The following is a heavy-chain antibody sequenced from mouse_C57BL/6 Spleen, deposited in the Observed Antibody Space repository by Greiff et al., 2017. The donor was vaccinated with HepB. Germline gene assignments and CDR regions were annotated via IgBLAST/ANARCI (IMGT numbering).Heavy chain of an antibody. J-gene: IGHJ2*01. CDR2: IYPGSGST. V-gene: IGHV1-55*01. Sequence: VQLQQPGAELVKPGASVKMSCKASGYTFTSYWITWVKQRPGQGLEWIGDIYPGSGSTNYNEKFKSKATLTVDTPSSTAYMQLSSLTSEDSAVYYCAREAYWGQGTTLTVSS. CDR3: AREAY. CDR1: GYTFTSYW.